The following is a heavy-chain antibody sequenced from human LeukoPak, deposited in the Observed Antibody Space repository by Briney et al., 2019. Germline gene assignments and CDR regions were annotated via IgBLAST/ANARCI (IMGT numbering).Heavy chain of an antibody. J-gene: IGHJ4*02. Sequence: SVKVSCKASGYTFTGYYMHWVRQAPGQGLEWMGRIIPILGIANYAQKFQGRVTITADKSTSTAYMELSSLRSEDTAVYYCARADNYYDSSGYWIDYWGQGTLVTVSS. CDR3: ARADNYYDSSGYWIDY. V-gene: IGHV1-69*04. D-gene: IGHD3-22*01. CDR1: GYTFTGYY. CDR2: IIPILGIA.